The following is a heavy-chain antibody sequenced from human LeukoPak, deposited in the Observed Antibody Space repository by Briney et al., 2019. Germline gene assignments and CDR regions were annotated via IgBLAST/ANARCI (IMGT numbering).Heavy chain of an antibody. Sequence: PGGSLRLSCAASGFTFSSYGMHWVRQAPGKGLEWVAVISYDGSNKYYADSVKGRFTISRDNSKNTLYLQMNSLRAEDTAVYNCAKFIGGSFGHYYGMDVWGQGTTVTVSS. J-gene: IGHJ6*02. D-gene: IGHD3-16*01. CDR1: GFTFSSYG. CDR3: AKFIGGSFGHYYGMDV. V-gene: IGHV3-30*18. CDR2: ISYDGSNK.